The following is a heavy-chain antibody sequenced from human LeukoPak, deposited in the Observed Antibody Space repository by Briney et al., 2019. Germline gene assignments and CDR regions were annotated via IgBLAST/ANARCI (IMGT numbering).Heavy chain of an antibody. CDR2: MYDSGNT. V-gene: IGHV4-59*12. CDR3: ARFRWSSGWWGFDY. D-gene: IGHD6-19*01. J-gene: IGHJ4*02. CDR1: GASISTYY. Sequence: PSETLSLTCTVSGASISTYYWSWIRQPPGKGLEWIAYMYDSGNTDYNPSLKSRVTISVDTSKNQFSLKLSSVTAADTAVYYCARFRWSSGWWGFDYWGQGTLVTVSS.